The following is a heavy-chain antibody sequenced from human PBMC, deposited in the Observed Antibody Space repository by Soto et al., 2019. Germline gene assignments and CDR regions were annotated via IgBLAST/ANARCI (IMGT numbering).Heavy chain of an antibody. CDR1: GYTFTSDY. CDR2: INPSGGSS. CDR3: ARDNEGIAVAGDY. J-gene: IGHJ4*02. Sequence: ASVQGSRRASGYTFTSDYIHWVRQAPGQGLEWMGIINPSGGSSSYAQKFQGRVTMTTDTSTSTVYMELSSLRSEDTAMYYCARDNEGIAVAGDYWGQGTLVPV. V-gene: IGHV1-46*01. D-gene: IGHD6-19*01.